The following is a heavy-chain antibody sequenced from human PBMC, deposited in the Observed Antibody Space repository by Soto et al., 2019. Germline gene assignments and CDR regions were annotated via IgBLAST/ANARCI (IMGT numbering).Heavy chain of an antibody. CDR2: IKQDGSEK. Sequence: GGSLRLSCAASGFTFSSYWMSWVRQAPGKGLEWVANIKQDGSEKYYVDSVKGRFTISRDNAKNSLYLQMNSLRAEDTAVYYCARAPGIVATMEYYFDYRGQGTRVTVSS. CDR1: GFTFSSYW. J-gene: IGHJ4*02. CDR3: ARAPGIVATMEYYFDY. V-gene: IGHV3-7*05. D-gene: IGHD5-12*01.